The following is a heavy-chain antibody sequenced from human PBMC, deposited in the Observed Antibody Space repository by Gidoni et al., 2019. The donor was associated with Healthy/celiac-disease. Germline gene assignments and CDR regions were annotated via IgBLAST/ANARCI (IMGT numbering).Heavy chain of an antibody. J-gene: IGHJ4*02. V-gene: IGHV4-61*02. CDR2: FYTSGST. Sequence: QVQLQESGPGLVKPSQTLSLTCTVSGGSISSGSYYWSWIPRPAGKGLEWIGRFYTSGSTNYNPSLKSRVTMSVDTSKNQFSLKLSSVTAADTAVYYCARYQHYDSSGFDYWGQGTLVTVSS. CDR3: ARYQHYDSSGFDY. D-gene: IGHD3-22*01. CDR1: GGSISSGSYY.